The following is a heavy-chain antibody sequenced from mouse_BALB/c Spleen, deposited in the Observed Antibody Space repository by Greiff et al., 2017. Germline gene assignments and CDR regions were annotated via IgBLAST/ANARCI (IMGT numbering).Heavy chain of an antibody. CDR2: IYPGDGDT. CDR3: ARPVGYWDWYFDV. J-gene: IGHJ1*01. Sequence: QVQLQQSGPELVKPGASVKISCKASGYAFSSSWMNWVKQRPGQGLEWIGRIYPGDGDTNYNGKFKGKATLTADKSSSTAYMQLSSLTSVDSAVYFCARPVGYWDWYFDVWGAGTTVTVSS. V-gene: IGHV1-82*01. CDR1: GYAFSSSW. D-gene: IGHD2-2*01.